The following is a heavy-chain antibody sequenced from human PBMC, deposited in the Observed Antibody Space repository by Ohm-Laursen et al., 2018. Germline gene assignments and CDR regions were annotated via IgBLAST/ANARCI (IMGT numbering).Heavy chain of an antibody. D-gene: IGHD3-22*01. CDR1: GFTFSSYG. J-gene: IGHJ2*01. V-gene: IGHV3-30*18. Sequence: SLRLSCAASGFTFSSYGMNWVRQAPGKGLEWVAVISYDGKKQYYGDSVRGRFTISRDNSKNMLYLQMNSLRAEDTAVYYCAKAYFPDSRGFYNWYFDLWGRGTLVTVSS. CDR3: AKAYFPDSRGFYNWYFDL. CDR2: ISYDGKKQ.